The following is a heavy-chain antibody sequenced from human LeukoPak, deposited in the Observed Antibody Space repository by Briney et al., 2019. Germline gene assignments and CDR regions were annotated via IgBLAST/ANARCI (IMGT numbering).Heavy chain of an antibody. Sequence: SVKVSCKASGGTFSSYTISWVRQAPGQGLEWMGRIIPILGIANYAQKFQGRVTITADKSTSTAYMELSSLRSEDTAVYYCARSPTYYYYMDVWGKGTTVTVSS. CDR1: GGTFSSYT. CDR3: ARSPTYYYYMDV. CDR2: IIPILGIA. V-gene: IGHV1-69*02. J-gene: IGHJ6*03.